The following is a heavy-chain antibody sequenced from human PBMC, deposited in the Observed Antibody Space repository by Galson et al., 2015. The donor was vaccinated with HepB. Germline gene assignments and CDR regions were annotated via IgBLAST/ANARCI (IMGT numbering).Heavy chain of an antibody. Sequence: QSGAEVKKPGESLKISCKGSGYSFTNYWIGWVRQMPGKGLEWMGIIYPGDSDTRYSPSFQGQVTISADKSISIAYLQWSSLKASDTAMYYCARGRISLVRGVGPFDYWGQGTLVTVSS. J-gene: IGHJ4*02. CDR2: IYPGDSDT. D-gene: IGHD3-10*01. CDR1: GYSFTNYW. CDR3: ARGRISLVRGVGPFDY. V-gene: IGHV5-51*01.